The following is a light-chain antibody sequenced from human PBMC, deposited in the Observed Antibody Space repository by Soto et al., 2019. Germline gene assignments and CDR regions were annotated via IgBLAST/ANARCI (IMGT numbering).Light chain of an antibody. V-gene: IGKV3-20*01. CDR1: QSVSSSY. Sequence: EIVLTQSPGTLSLSPGERATLSCRAGQSVSSSYLAWYQQKPGQAPRLLIYGASSRATGIPDRFSGSGSGTDFTLTISRLEPEDFAVYYCLQYGSSPHTFGQGTRLEIK. J-gene: IGKJ5*01. CDR3: LQYGSSPHT. CDR2: GAS.